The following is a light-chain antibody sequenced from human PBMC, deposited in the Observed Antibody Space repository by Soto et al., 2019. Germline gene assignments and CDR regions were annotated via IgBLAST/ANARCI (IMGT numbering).Light chain of an antibody. CDR3: QAWGTGSPWV. J-gene: IGLJ3*02. Sequence: QPVLTQSPSASASLGASVKLTCTLSSGHSSYAIAWHQQQPEKGPRYLMKLNSDGSHSKGDGIPDRFSGSSSGAERYLTISCLQSEDEADYYCQAWGTGSPWVFGGGTKRTVL. CDR2: LNSDGSH. V-gene: IGLV4-69*01. CDR1: SGHSSYA.